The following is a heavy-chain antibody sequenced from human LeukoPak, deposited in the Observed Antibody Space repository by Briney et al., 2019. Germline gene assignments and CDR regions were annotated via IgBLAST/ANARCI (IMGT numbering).Heavy chain of an antibody. CDR1: GFTFSTYS. Sequence: GGSLRLSCAASGFTFSTYSLTWVRQAPGKGLEWVSYISSSSEATSYADSVKGRFTSSRDYAKNSLYLQMNSLGAEDTAVYYCARVARGNYYHFDSWGQGTLVTVSS. D-gene: IGHD1-26*01. V-gene: IGHV3-48*04. CDR3: ARVARGNYYHFDS. CDR2: ISSSSEAT. J-gene: IGHJ4*02.